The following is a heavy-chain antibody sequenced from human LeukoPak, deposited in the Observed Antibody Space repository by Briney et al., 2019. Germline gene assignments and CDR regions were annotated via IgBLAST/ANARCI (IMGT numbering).Heavy chain of an antibody. J-gene: IGHJ3*02. Sequence: RPGGSLRLSCATPGLTFSSDHMSWVRQAPGKGLEWVANKKQDGSEKYYVDSVKGRFTISRDNAKNSLYLQMNSLRAEDTAVYYCASLLVVVPAADAFDIWGQGTMVTVSS. V-gene: IGHV3-7*01. CDR1: GLTFSSDH. D-gene: IGHD2-2*01. CDR3: ASLLVVVPAADAFDI. CDR2: KKQDGSEK.